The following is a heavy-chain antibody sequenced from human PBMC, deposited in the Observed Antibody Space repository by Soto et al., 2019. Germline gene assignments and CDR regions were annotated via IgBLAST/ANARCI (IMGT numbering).Heavy chain of an antibody. CDR3: ARDFCPVPTCYDL. CDR2: IDYNEINQ. J-gene: IGHJ4*02. V-gene: IGHV3-33*01. D-gene: IGHD2-2*01. Sequence: PGGSLRLSCVASGFTFSNYGRHWVGQAPGKGLEWVAGIDYNEINQYYIGPVKGRFTISRDQSKNTLYLHMNSLRAEDTAVYYCARDFCPVPTCYDLWGQGVLVTVSS. CDR1: GFTFSNYG.